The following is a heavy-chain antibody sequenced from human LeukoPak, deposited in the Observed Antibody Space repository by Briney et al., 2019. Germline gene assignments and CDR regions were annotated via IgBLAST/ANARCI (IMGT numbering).Heavy chain of an antibody. V-gene: IGHV3-74*01. CDR3: AKPGAVAGTSWFDP. Sequence: PGGSLRLSCEASGFTFSSYWMHWVRQAPGKGLVWVSRINSDGSDTNYADSVKGRFTISRDYAKNTLYLQMNSLRAEDTAVYYCAKPGAVAGTSWFDPWGQGTLVTVSS. CDR1: GFTFSSYW. J-gene: IGHJ5*02. CDR2: INSDGSDT. D-gene: IGHD6-19*01.